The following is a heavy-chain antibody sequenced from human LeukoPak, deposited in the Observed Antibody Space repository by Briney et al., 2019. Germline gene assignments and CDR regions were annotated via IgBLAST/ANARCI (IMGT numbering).Heavy chain of an antibody. CDR1: GGTFDDYG. D-gene: IGHD1-26*01. Sequence: ASVKVSCKASGGTFDDYGMSWVRQAPGKGLEWVSGINWNGGSTGYADSVKGRFTISRDNAKNSLYLQMNSLRAEDTALYYCARASSLSQRAFDIWGQGTMVTVSS. CDR2: INWNGGST. CDR3: ARASSLSQRAFDI. J-gene: IGHJ3*02. V-gene: IGHV3-20*04.